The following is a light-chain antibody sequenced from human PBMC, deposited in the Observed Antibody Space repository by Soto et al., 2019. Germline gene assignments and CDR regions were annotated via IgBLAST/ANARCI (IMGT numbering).Light chain of an antibody. CDR3: QQSYNTPRT. V-gene: IGKV1-39*01. Sequence: DIQMTQSPSSLSASVGDTITITCRASQRVSTFLNWYQQKPGKAPKFLIYAASSLQSGVPSRFSGRGSGTELRLSISGLQPDDFATYYCQQSYNTPRTFGQGTKVEL. CDR1: QRVSTF. CDR2: AAS. J-gene: IGKJ1*01.